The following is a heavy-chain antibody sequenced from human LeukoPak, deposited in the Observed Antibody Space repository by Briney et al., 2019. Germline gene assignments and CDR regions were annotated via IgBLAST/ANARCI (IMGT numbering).Heavy chain of an antibody. Sequence: GSLRISCGASGFTFSRYAMSWVRQAPGKGLEWVSAISGSGGSTYYADSVKGRFTISRDNSKNTLYLQMYSLRAEDTAVNYCARYQLLYNDAFDIWGQGTMVTVSS. V-gene: IGHV3-23*01. J-gene: IGHJ3*02. CDR2: ISGSGGST. D-gene: IGHD2-2*02. CDR3: ARYQLLYNDAFDI. CDR1: GFTFSRYA.